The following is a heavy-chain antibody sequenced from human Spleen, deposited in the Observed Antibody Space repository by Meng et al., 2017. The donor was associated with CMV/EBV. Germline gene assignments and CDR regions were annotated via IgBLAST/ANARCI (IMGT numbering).Heavy chain of an antibody. V-gene: IGHV1-2*02. Sequence: ASVKVSCKASGYMFTSYGISWVRQAPGQGLEWMGWINPNSGGTNFAQKFQGRVTMTADTSITTAYMQLSSLRSDDTATYFCARERYLEPAASPDYVYFGMDVWGQGTTVAVSS. CDR3: ARERYLEPAASPDYVYFGMDV. CDR2: INPNSGGT. CDR1: GYMFTSYG. J-gene: IGHJ6*02. D-gene: IGHD2-2*01.